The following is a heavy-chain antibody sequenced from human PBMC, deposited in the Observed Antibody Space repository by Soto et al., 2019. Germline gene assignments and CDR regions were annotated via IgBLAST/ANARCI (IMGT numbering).Heavy chain of an antibody. CDR3: ARDVSGDYGALDT. CDR2: ISYDGGNK. CDR1: GFTFSSYG. V-gene: IGHV3-30*03. J-gene: IGHJ3*02. D-gene: IGHD4-17*01. Sequence: GGSLRLSCAASGFTFSSYGMHWVRQAPGKGLEWVAVISYDGGNKYYADSVKGRFTISRDNSKNTLYLQMNSLRAEDTAVYYCARDVSGDYGALDTWGQGTMVTVS.